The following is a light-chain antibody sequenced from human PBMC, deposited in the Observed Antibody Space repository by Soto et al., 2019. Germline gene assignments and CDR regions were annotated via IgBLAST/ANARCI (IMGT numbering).Light chain of an antibody. Sequence: EIVLTQSPGTLSLSPGERATLSCRASQSVSSSYLAWYQQKPGQAPRLLIYGASSRATGIPDRFSGSGSGTDFTLTISRLEPEDFPVYYCQHYGSSPLTFGPGTKVDIK. CDR1: QSVSSSY. V-gene: IGKV3-20*01. CDR3: QHYGSSPLT. CDR2: GAS. J-gene: IGKJ3*01.